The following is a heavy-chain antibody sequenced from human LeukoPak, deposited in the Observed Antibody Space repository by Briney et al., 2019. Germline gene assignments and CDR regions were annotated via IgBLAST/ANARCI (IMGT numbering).Heavy chain of an antibody. J-gene: IGHJ4*02. V-gene: IGHV4-34*01. Sequence: SETLSLTCAVYGGSFSGYYWSWIRQPPGKGLEWIGEINHSGSTNYNPSLKSRVTISVDTSKNQFSLKLSSMTAADTAVYYCARGQYYYDSSGPFDYWGQGTLVTVSS. D-gene: IGHD3-22*01. CDR3: ARGQYYYDSSGPFDY. CDR2: INHSGST. CDR1: GGSFSGYY.